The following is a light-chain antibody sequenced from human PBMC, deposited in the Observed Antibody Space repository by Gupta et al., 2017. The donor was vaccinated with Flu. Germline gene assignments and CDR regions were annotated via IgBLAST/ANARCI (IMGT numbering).Light chain of an antibody. V-gene: IGKV1-27*01. Sequence: DIQMTQSPPSLSASLGDRVSISCRASQVISIYVGWYQQKPGKPPKLLISAASTLETGVPSRFIGSGSGRDFSLTITNLQPEDVATYYCQSYINAPLAFGGGTKVEI. CDR1: QVISIY. CDR2: AAS. J-gene: IGKJ4*01. CDR3: QSYINAPLA.